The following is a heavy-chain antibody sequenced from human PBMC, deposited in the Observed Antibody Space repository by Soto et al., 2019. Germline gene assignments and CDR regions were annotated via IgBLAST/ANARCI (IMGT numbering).Heavy chain of an antibody. D-gene: IGHD6-19*01. CDR3: APNSVAGYGMGV. CDR2: IYYRGST. Sequence: PSETLSLTCTVSGGSISSTSYYWGWIRQPPGKGLEWIGSIYYRGSTYYNPSLKSRVTIFVDTSKNQFSLKLSSVTAADTAVYYCAPNSVAGYGMGVWGQGTTVTVSS. CDR1: GGSISSTSYY. J-gene: IGHJ6*02. V-gene: IGHV4-39*01.